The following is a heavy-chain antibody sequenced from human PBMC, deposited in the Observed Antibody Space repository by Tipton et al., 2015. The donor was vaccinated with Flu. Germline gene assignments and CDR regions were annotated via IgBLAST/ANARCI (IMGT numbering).Heavy chain of an antibody. CDR1: GYSISSGYY. D-gene: IGHD1-26*01. CDR2: IYHSGST. J-gene: IGHJ4*02. Sequence: TLSLTCAVSGYSISSGYYWGWIRQPPGKGLEWIGSIYHSGSTYYNPSLKSRVTILVDTSKNQFSLKLSSVTAADTAVYYCARQLSVGATSGFDYWGQGTLVTVSS. CDR3: ARQLSVGATSGFDY. V-gene: IGHV4-38-2*01.